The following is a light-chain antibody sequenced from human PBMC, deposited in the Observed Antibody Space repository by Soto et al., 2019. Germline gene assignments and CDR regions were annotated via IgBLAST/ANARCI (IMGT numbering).Light chain of an antibody. J-gene: IGKJ3*01. V-gene: IGKV3-20*01. Sequence: ENVLTQSPGTLFLSPGERDTLSCRASQSINNRYLAWYQQKPGQAPRLLIYAASSMATGIPDRFSGSGSGTDFTLTISRLEPEDFAVYYCQQFGSSPGFTFGPGTKVDIK. CDR3: QQFGSSPGFT. CDR2: AAS. CDR1: QSINNRY.